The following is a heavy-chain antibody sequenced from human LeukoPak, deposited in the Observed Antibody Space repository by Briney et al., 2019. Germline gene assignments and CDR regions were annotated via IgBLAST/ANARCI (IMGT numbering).Heavy chain of an antibody. J-gene: IGHJ4*02. Sequence: PSETLSLTCTVSGGSISSYYWSWIRQPPGKGLEWIGYIYYSGSINYNPSLKSRVTISVDTSKNQFSLKLSSVTAADTAVYYCARLTGYDWESSYDYWGQGTLVTVSS. CDR3: ARLTGYDWESSYDY. CDR2: IYYSGSI. D-gene: IGHD5-12*01. CDR1: GGSISSYY. V-gene: IGHV4-59*01.